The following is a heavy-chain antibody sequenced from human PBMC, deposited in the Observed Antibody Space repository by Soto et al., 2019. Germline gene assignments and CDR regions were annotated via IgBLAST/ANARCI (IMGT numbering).Heavy chain of an antibody. CDR2: ISYDGSNK. CDR3: VRRTPFDY. CDR1: GFTFSSYG. Sequence: PGGSLRLSCAASGFTFSSYGMHWVRQAPGKGLEWVAVISYDGSNKYYADSVKGRFTISRDNSKNTLYLQMNSLRAEDTAVYYCVRRTPFDYWGQGTLVTVSS. J-gene: IGHJ4*02. V-gene: IGHV3-30*03.